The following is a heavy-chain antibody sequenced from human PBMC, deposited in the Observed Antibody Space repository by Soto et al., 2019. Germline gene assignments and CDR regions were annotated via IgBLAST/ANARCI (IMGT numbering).Heavy chain of an antibody. CDR3: ARDSYCSSTSCFMWGVFDY. Sequence: QVQLMESGGGVVQPGRSLRLSCAASGFTFSSYGMHWVRQAPGKGLEWVAVICNDGSNKYYADSVKGRFTISRDNSKNTLYLQMNSLRAEDTAVYYCARDSYCSSTSCFMWGVFDYWGQGTLVTVSS. D-gene: IGHD2-2*01. CDR1: GFTFSSYG. CDR2: ICNDGSNK. J-gene: IGHJ4*02. V-gene: IGHV3-33*01.